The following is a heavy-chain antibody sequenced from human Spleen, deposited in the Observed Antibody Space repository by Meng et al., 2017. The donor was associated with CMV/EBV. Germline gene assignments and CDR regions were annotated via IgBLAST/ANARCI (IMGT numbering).Heavy chain of an antibody. CDR1: GFTFSRYA. D-gene: IGHD3-3*01. Sequence: SCAASGFTFSRYAMIWVRQAPGKGLQWVSGISGSGTTTYYADSVKGRFTISRDNSTNTLYLQMNSLRAEDTAVYYCARVAYDFWSGHYSRFWGQGTLVTVSS. J-gene: IGHJ4*02. V-gene: IGHV3-23*01. CDR2: ISGSGTTT. CDR3: ARVAYDFWSGHYSRF.